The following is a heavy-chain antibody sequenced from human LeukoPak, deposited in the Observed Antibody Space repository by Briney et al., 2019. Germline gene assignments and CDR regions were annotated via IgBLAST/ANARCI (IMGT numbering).Heavy chain of an antibody. D-gene: IGHD3-22*01. CDR1: GGSISSSSYY. CDR3: ARGPYSYDSSGAFDI. Sequence: SGTLSLTCTVSGGSISSSSYYWGWIRQTPGKGLEWIGSIYYSGSTFYSPSLKSRVTISVDTSKNQFSLKLSSVTAADTAVYFCARGPYSYDSSGAFDIWGQGTMVTVSS. J-gene: IGHJ3*02. CDR2: IYYSGST. V-gene: IGHV4-39*07.